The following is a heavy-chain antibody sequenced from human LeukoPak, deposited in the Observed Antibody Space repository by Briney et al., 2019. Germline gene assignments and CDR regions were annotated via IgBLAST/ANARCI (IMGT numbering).Heavy chain of an antibody. V-gene: IGHV3-11*01. D-gene: IGHD3-9*01. CDR2: ISSSGSTI. J-gene: IGHJ4*02. Sequence: GGSLRLSCAASGFTFSDYYMSWIRQAPGKGLEWVSYISSSGSTIYYAGSVKGRFTISRDNAKNSLYLQMNSLRAEDTAVYYCAREYTLTGLFRRLYYFDYWGQGTLVTVSS. CDR3: AREYTLTGLFRRLYYFDY. CDR1: GFTFSDYY.